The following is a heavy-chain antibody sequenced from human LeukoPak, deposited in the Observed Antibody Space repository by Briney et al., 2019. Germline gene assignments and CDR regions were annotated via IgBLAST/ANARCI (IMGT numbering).Heavy chain of an antibody. D-gene: IGHD7-27*01. CDR2: MSPNSGDT. CDR1: GYTFTTRD. J-gene: IGHJ4*02. CDR3: VRTPPNWGFDY. Sequence: ASVKVSCKASGYTFTTRDINWVRQATGQGLEWLGWMSPNSGDTGYAQKFQGRVTMPSDSSISTAYMELSSLRSEDTAIYYCVRTPPNWGFDYWGQGTLVTVSS. V-gene: IGHV1-8*01.